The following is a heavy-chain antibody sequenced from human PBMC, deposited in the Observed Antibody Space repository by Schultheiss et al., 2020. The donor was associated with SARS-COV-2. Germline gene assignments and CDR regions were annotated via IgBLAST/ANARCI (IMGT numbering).Heavy chain of an antibody. J-gene: IGHJ3*02. Sequence: ASVKVSCKASGYTFTGYYMHWVRQAPGQGLEWMGIINPSGGSTSYAQKFQGRVTMTRDTSTSTVYMELSSLRSEDTAVYYCARYCSSTSCYHAFDIWGQGTMVTVSS. CDR1: GYTFTGYY. CDR2: INPSGGST. CDR3: ARYCSSTSCYHAFDI. V-gene: IGHV1-46*01. D-gene: IGHD2-2*01.